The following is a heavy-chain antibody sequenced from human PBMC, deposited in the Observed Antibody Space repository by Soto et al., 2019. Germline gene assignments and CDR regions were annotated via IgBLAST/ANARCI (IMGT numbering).Heavy chain of an antibody. D-gene: IGHD3-3*02. CDR2: ISSSGNTI. Sequence: HPGGSLRLSCAASGFTFSAYEMNWVRQAPGKGLEWVSYISSSGNTIYYADSVKGRFTISRGNAKNSLFLQMNSLRVEDTAFYYCARSPFLECNWAQGTLVTVSS. J-gene: IGHJ4*02. CDR3: ARSPFLECN. V-gene: IGHV3-48*03. CDR1: GFTFSAYE.